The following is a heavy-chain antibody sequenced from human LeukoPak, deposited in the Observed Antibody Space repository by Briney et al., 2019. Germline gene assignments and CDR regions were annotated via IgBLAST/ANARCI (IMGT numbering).Heavy chain of an antibody. CDR2: VIPIFGTA. Sequence: SVKVSCKASGGTFSSYAISWVRQAPGQGLEWMGGVIPIFGTANYAQKFQGRVTITADESTSTAYMELSSLRSEDTAVYYCARDAVGTGKGRGAFDIWGQGTMVTVSS. CDR3: ARDAVGTGKGRGAFDI. J-gene: IGHJ3*02. CDR1: GGTFSSYA. D-gene: IGHD1-1*01. V-gene: IGHV1-69*01.